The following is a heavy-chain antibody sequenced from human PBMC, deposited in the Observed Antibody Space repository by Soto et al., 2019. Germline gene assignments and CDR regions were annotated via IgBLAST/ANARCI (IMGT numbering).Heavy chain of an antibody. CDR3: ARADHLGELSAPEIDY. V-gene: IGHV2-26*01. J-gene: IGHJ4*02. CDR1: GFSLSNARMG. Sequence: QVTLKESGPVLVKPTETLTLTCTVSGFSLSNARMGVSWIRQPPGKALEWLAHIFSNDEKSYSTSLKSRLTISKDTSKSQVVLTMTTMDPVDTATYYCARADHLGELSAPEIDYWGQGTLVTVSS. D-gene: IGHD3-16*02. CDR2: IFSNDEK.